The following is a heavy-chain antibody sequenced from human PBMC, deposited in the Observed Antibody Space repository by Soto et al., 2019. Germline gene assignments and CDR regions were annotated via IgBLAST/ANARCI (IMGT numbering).Heavy chain of an antibody. J-gene: IGHJ5*02. CDR1: GYTFTSYD. V-gene: IGHV1-8*01. CDR2: MNPNSGNT. CDR3: ARGVRFFRGSFEP. Sequence: ASVKVSGKASGYTFTSYDINWVRQATGQGLEWMGWMNPNSGNTGYAQKFQGRVTMTRNTSKNHFSLKLTSVTAADTAVYYCARGVRFFRGSFEPWGQATLVTVSS. D-gene: IGHD5-12*01.